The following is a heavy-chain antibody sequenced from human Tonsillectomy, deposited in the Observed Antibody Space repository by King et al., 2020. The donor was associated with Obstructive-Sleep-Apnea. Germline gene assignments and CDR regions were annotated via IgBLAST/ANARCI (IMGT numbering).Heavy chain of an antibody. CDR3: ARIPFSDWYFDL. J-gene: IGHJ2*01. D-gene: IGHD3-3*01. Sequence: PLQESGPGLVKPSQTLSLTCTVSGGSISSGDCYWSWIRQHPGQGLEWIGYIYYSGSTYYNPSLKSRVTISVDTSQNQFSLKLRSVTAADTAVYYCARIPFSDWYFDLWGRGTLVTVSS. CDR2: IYYSGST. V-gene: IGHV4-31*03. CDR1: GGSISSGDCY.